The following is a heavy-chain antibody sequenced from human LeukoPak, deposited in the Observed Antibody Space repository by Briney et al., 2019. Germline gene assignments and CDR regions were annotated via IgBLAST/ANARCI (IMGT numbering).Heavy chain of an antibody. V-gene: IGHV4-59*01. CDR3: ARGSSYQLLPYFDY. Sequence: SETLSLTCTVSGGSISSYYWGWIRQPPGKGLEWIGYIYYSGSTNYNPSLKSRVTISVDTSKNQFSLKLSSVTAADTAVYYCARGSSYQLLPYFDYWGQGTLVTVSS. CDR1: GGSISSYY. J-gene: IGHJ4*02. D-gene: IGHD2-2*01. CDR2: IYYSGST.